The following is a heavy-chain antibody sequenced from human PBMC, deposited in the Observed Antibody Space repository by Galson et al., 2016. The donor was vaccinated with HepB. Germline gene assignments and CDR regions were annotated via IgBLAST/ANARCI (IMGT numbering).Heavy chain of an antibody. CDR1: GFTFSTYG. D-gene: IGHD1-7*01. CDR3: ARGGNIWNYRSYFDY. V-gene: IGHV3-33*01. Sequence: SLRLSCAASGFTFSTYGMHWVRQAPGKGLEWVAVIWSDGSYKYYADSVQGRFTISRDNSKNTLYLQMNSLRAEDTAVYYCARGGNIWNYRSYFDYWGQGSLVTVSS. CDR2: IWSDGSYK. J-gene: IGHJ4*02.